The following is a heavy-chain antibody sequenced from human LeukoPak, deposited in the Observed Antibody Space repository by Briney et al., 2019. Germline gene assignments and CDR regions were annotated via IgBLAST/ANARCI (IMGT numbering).Heavy chain of an antibody. J-gene: IGHJ4*02. Sequence: GGSLRLSCAASGFTFSSSTMSWVRQAPGKGLEWVSSISGSGDSTWYADSVKGRFTISKDNAKNTVYLQMNSLRAEDTAVYYCVSFYETYWGRGTLVTVSS. D-gene: IGHD2/OR15-2a*01. CDR3: VSFYETY. CDR1: GFTFSSST. CDR2: ISGSGDST. V-gene: IGHV3-23*01.